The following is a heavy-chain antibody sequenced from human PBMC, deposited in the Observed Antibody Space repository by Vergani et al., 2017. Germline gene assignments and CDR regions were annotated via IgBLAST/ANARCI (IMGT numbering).Heavy chain of an antibody. Sequence: QVQLQQWGGGLLKPSETLSLTCVVNGGSFTSYHWTWIRQSPGEGLEWVGDIDHTGRPDYNPSLKGRLTMSLDKSRNQFSRTLNSVTATDTAIYFCARVNTETNGHLYYYYYMDVWGQGTAVTVS. CDR2: IDHTGRP. J-gene: IGHJ6*03. CDR3: ARVNTETNGHLYYYYYMDV. V-gene: IGHV4-34*01. CDR1: GGSFTSYH. D-gene: IGHD4-11*01.